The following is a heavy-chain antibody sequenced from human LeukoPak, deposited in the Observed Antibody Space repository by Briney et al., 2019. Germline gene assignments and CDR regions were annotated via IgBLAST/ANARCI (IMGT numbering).Heavy chain of an antibody. CDR3: ARGDYYDGGGRNWFDP. CDR1: GDYMSSYY. CDR2: IHTSWTT. V-gene: IGHV4-4*07. D-gene: IGHD3-16*01. Sequence: SETLSLTCTVSGDYMSSYYWNFIRQPAGKGLEWIGRIHTSWTTYYNPSLKSRITMSVDTSRNQFSLRLTSVTAADTAVYYCARGDYYDGGGRNWFDPWGQGTLVTVSS. J-gene: IGHJ5*02.